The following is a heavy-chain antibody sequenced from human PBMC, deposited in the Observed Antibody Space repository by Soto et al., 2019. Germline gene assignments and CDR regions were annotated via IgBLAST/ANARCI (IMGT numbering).Heavy chain of an antibody. J-gene: IGHJ6*02. CDR3: ARDLSGRADV. D-gene: IGHD3-10*01. V-gene: IGHV3-74*01. CDR1: ESTFSSYW. CDR2: LNEDGSST. Sequence: GGSLSLFSVASESTFSSYWMHWVRQTPGKGLVWVSRLNEDGSSTSYADSVQGRFTIFRDSAKKTLYLQMNSLRAEDTAVYYCARDLSGRADVWGQGTTVTVSS.